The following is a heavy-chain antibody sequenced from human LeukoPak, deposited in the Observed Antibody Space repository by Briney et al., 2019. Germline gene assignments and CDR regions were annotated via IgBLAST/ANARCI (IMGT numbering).Heavy chain of an antibody. Sequence: GGSLRLSCGASSFTFSSYVMSWVRQAPGKGLEWVSTVSTTGGSTYYADSVKGRFTISRDNSKDTLYLQMNSLRAEDTAVYYCARGTLNIPGEHGAFDYWGQGTLVTVSS. V-gene: IGHV3-23*01. CDR3: ARGTLNIPGEHGAFDY. D-gene: IGHD1-14*01. CDR1: SFTFSSYV. J-gene: IGHJ4*02. CDR2: VSTTGGST.